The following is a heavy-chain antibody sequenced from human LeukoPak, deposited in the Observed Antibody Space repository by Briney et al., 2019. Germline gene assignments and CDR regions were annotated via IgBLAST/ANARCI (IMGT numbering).Heavy chain of an antibody. CDR3: ARGRVLRFLEWLLFTPYDWFDP. D-gene: IGHD3-3*01. J-gene: IGHJ5*02. CDR2: INPNSGGT. V-gene: IGHV1-2*02. CDR1: GYTFTGYY. Sequence: ASVKVSCKASGYTFTGYYMHWVRQAPGQGLEWMGWINPNSGGTNYAQKFQGRVTMTRDTSISTAYMELSRLRSDDTAVYYCARGRVLRFLEWLLFTPYDWFDPWGQGTLVTVSS.